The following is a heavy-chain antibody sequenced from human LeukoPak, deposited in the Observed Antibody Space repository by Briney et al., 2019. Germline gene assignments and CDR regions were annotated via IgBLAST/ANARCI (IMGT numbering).Heavy chain of an antibody. CDR1: GFTFSSYA. J-gene: IGHJ4*02. D-gene: IGHD5-12*01. Sequence: GGSLRLSCAASGFTFSSYATSWVRQAPGKGLEWVSAISGSGGSTYYADSVKGRFTISRDNSKNTLYLQMNSLRAEDTAVYYCAKKHYSDYGEGGLDYWGQGTLVTVSS. CDR2: ISGSGGST. V-gene: IGHV3-23*01. CDR3: AKKHYSDYGEGGLDY.